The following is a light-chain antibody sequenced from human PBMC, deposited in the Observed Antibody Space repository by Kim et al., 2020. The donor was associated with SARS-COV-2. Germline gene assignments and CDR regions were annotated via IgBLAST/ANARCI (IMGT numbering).Light chain of an antibody. CDR1: SSDVGRNNY. CDR2: DVS. CDR3: SSYAGSNDLV. Sequence: GQSVDISCTGTSSDVGRNNYVSWYQHHPGKAPKLIIYDVSKRPTGVPDRFSGAKSGNTASLTVSGLQAEDEADYYCSSYAGSNDLVFGGGTQLTVL. V-gene: IGLV2-8*01. J-gene: IGLJ2*01.